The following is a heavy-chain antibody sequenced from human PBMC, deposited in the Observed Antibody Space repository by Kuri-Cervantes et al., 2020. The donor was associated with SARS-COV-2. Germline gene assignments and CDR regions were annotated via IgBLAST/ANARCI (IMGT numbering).Heavy chain of an antibody. J-gene: IGHJ6*03. CDR1: GFAFINYN. CDR2: ISSSSSTI. Sequence: GESLKISCAASGFAFINYNVNWVRQAPGKGLEWVSYISSSSSTIYYGDSVRGRFTISRYNAKNSLSLEMNSLRAEDTAVYYCARDQYSSSSGYYFYMDVWGKGTTVTVSS. D-gene: IGHD6-6*01. CDR3: ARDQYSSSSGYYFYMDV. V-gene: IGHV3-48*01.